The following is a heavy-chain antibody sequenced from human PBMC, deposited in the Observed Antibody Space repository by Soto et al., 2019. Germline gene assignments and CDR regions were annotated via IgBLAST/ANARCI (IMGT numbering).Heavy chain of an antibody. D-gene: IGHD2-2*01. Sequence: TSETLSLTCTVSGGSISSGGYYWSWIRQHPGKGLEWIGHIYYSGSTYYNPSLKSRVTISVDTSKNQFSLKLSSVTAADTAVYYCAALGYCISTSCRGRRPYYYYGMDVWGQGTTVTVSS. CDR3: AALGYCISTSCRGRRPYYYYGMDV. CDR2: IYYSGST. V-gene: IGHV4-31*03. CDR1: GGSISSGGYY. J-gene: IGHJ6*02.